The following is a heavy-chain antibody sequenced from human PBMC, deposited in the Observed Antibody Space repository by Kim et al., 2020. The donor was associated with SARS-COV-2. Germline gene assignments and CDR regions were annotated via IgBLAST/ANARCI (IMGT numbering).Heavy chain of an antibody. V-gene: IGHV1-18*01. J-gene: IGHJ6*02. Sequence: ASVKVSCKASGYTFTSYGISWVRQAPGQGLEWMGWISAYNGNTNYAQKLQGRVTMTTDTSTSTAYMELRSLRSDDTAVYYCARGAYSAASRGYYYYYGMDVWGQGTTVTVSS. CDR3: ARGAYSAASRGYYYYYGMDV. D-gene: IGHD6-13*01. CDR1: GYTFTSYG. CDR2: ISAYNGNT.